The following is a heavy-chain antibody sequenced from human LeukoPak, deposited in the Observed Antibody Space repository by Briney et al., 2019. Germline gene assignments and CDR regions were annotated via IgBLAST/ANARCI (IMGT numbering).Heavy chain of an antibody. Sequence: GGSLRLSCAASGFTFSSYAMSWVRQAPGKGLEWVSGISGSGDNTYYADSVKGRFTISRDNSKNTLYVQVNSLGTEDTAAYYCAKRSYYDSSGSFYFDYWGQGTLVTVSS. V-gene: IGHV3-23*01. CDR3: AKRSYYDSSGSFYFDY. CDR2: ISGSGDNT. J-gene: IGHJ4*02. D-gene: IGHD3-22*01. CDR1: GFTFSSYA.